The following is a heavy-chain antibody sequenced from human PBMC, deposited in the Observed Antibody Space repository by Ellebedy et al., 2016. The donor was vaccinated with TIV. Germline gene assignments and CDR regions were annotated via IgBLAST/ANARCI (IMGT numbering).Heavy chain of an antibody. CDR3: TISMVRGAFDY. J-gene: IGHJ4*02. D-gene: IGHD3-10*01. CDR1: GFTFGDYA. CDR2: IRSKAYGGTT. V-gene: IGHV3-49*03. Sequence: GGSLRPSXTASGFTFGDYAMSWFRQAPGKGLEWVGFIRSKAYGGTTEYAASVKGRFTISRDDSKSIAYLQMNSLKTEDTAVYYCTISMVRGAFDYWGQGTLVTVSS.